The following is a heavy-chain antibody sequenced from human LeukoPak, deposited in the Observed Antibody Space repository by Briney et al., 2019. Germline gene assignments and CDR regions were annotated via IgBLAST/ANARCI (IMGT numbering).Heavy chain of an antibody. Sequence: PGGSLRLSCAASGFTFSSYGMSWVRQAPGKGLEWVSAISGSGGSTYYADSVKGRFTISTDIAHNALHLQMNSLRGEDTAVYYCARGWSATSFYAHWFDPWGQGTLVTVSS. CDR2: ISGSGGST. D-gene: IGHD5/OR15-5a*01. J-gene: IGHJ5*02. CDR3: ARGWSATSFYAHWFDP. CDR1: GFTFSSYG. V-gene: IGHV3-23*01.